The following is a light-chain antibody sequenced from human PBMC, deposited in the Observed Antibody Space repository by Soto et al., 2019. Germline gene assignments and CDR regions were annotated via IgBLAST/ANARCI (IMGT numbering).Light chain of an antibody. CDR1: QSLNSNY. V-gene: IGKV3-20*01. CDR3: LQYGNSLWT. Sequence: EIVLTQSPGTLSVSPGERVTLSCRASQSLNSNYLAWYQQKPCQAPRLLIYVATSRATGIPDRFSGSGSGTDFTLTISRLEPEDFAVYYSLQYGNSLWTFGQGTKVEIK. CDR2: VAT. J-gene: IGKJ1*01.